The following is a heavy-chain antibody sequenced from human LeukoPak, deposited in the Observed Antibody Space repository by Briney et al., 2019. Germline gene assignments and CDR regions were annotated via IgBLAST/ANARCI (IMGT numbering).Heavy chain of an antibody. CDR3: AKDNDFWSGPNLYFDY. CDR2: ISGSGGST. CDR1: GFTFSTYA. V-gene: IGHV3-23*01. Sequence: QSGGSLRLSCAASGFTFSTYAMNWVRQAPGKGLEWVSGISGSGGSTYYADSVKGRFTISRDNSKNTVYLQMNSLRAEDTAVYYCAKDNDFWSGPNLYFDYWGQGTLVTVSS. D-gene: IGHD3-3*01. J-gene: IGHJ4*02.